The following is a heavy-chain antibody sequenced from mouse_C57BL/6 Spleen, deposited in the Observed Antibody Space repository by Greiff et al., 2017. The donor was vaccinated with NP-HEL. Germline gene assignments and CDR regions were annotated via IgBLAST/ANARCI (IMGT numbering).Heavy chain of an antibody. V-gene: IGHV5-6*01. CDR2: ISSGGSYT. CDR1: GFTFSSYG. J-gene: IGHJ4*01. D-gene: IGHD2-5*01. CDR3: ARHYSNHYYAMDY. Sequence: EVHLVESGGDLVKPGGSLKLSCAASGFTFSSYGMSWVRQTPDKRLEWVATISSGGSYTYYPDSVKGRFTISRDNATNTLYLQLSSLKSEDTAMDYCARHYSNHYYAMDYWGQGTSVTVSS.